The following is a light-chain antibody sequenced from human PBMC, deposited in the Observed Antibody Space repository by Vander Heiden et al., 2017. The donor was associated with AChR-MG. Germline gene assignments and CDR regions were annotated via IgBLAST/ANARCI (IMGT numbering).Light chain of an antibody. Sequence: EIVLTQSPDFQSVAPKGKVTITCRASQNIRSNLHWYQQKPGQSPKLLIKYASQSISRVPSRFSGSGSGTDFTLTINGLEAEDAATYYCHQSYTLPWTFGQGTKVEIK. CDR1: QNIRSN. CDR2: YAS. CDR3: HQSYTLPWT. V-gene: IGKV6-21*02. J-gene: IGKJ1*01.